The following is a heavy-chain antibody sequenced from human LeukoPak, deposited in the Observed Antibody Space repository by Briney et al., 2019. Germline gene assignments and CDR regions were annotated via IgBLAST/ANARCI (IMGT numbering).Heavy chain of an antibody. V-gene: IGHV4-59*05. D-gene: IGHD1-26*01. Sequence: SETLSLTCTVSGGSLSSYYWSWIRQPPGKGLEWIGSIYYSGSTYYNPSLKSRVTISVDTSKNQFSLKLSSVTAADTAVYYCATYTIVGATGFDYWGQGTLVTVSS. CDR3: ATYTIVGATGFDY. CDR1: GGSLSSYY. CDR2: IYYSGST. J-gene: IGHJ4*02.